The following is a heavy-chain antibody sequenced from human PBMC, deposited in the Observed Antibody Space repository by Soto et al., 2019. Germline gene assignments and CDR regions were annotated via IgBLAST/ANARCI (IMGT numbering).Heavy chain of an antibody. D-gene: IGHD3-3*02. J-gene: IGHJ4*02. CDR1: GYTFTSYG. V-gene: IGHV1-18*01. Sequence: QVQLVQSGAEVKKPGASVKVSCKTSGYTFTSYGITWVRQAPGQGLEWMGWSSTSNGDTNYVQKFQGRVTMTTDTSTRTGYMELRSLTSDDTAVYYCARDYTFPDYWGQGTLVTVSS. CDR2: SSTSNGDT. CDR3: ARDYTFPDY.